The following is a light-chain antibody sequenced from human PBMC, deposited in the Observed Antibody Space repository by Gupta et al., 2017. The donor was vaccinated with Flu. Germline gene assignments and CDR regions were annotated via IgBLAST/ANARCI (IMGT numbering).Light chain of an antibody. CDR3: QQYNTWPPLT. CDR2: AAA. Sequence: DTLSVSPGEGATHSCRASQNVADQLDWYQQKPGKAPRLLIFAAATRDTGIPARFSGSGCGTEFTLTISSLQSDDVAVYFCQQYNTWPPLTFGGGTNVEIK. V-gene: IGKV3-15*01. CDR1: QNVADQ. J-gene: IGKJ4*01.